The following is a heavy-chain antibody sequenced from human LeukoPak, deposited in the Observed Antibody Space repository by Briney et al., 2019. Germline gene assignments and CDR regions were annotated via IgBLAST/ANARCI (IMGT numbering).Heavy chain of an antibody. D-gene: IGHD3-10*01. J-gene: IGHJ4*02. V-gene: IGHV1-18*01. CDR1: GYTFTSYG. Sequence: ASVKVSCKASGYTFTSYGISWVRQAPGQGLEWMGWISAYNGNTNYAQKLQGRVTMTTDTSTSTAYMELRSLRSDDTAVYYCARSGFWLLWFGELPNWGQGTLVTVSS. CDR2: ISAYNGNT. CDR3: ARSGFWLLWFGELPN.